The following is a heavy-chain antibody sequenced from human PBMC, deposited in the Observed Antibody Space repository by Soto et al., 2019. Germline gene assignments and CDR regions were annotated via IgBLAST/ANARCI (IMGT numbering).Heavy chain of an antibody. CDR2: IYHSGST. CDR3: ARKYGPSTTVPARRNWFDP. V-gene: IGHV4-4*02. D-gene: IGHD2-2*01. J-gene: IGHJ5*02. Sequence: QVQLQESGPGLVKPSGTLSLTCAVSGGSISSSNWWSWVRQPPGKGLEWIGEIYHSGSTNYNPSLKSRVTISVDKSKNQFSLKLSSVTAADTAVYYCARKYGPSTTVPARRNWFDPWGQGTLVTVSS. CDR1: GGSISSSNW.